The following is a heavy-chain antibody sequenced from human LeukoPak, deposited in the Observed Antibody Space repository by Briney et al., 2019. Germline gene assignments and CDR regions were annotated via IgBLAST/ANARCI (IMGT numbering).Heavy chain of an antibody. J-gene: IGHJ5*02. CDR1: GGSISSGGYY. Sequence: SETLSLTCTVSGGSISSGGYYWSWIRQPPGKGLEWIGYIYYSGSTNYNPSLKSRVTISVDTSKNQFSLKLSSVTAADTAVYYCARGWVGSSWYSSGWFDPWGQGTLVTVSS. CDR3: ARGWVGSSWYSSGWFDP. D-gene: IGHD6-13*01. V-gene: IGHV4-61*08. CDR2: IYYSGST.